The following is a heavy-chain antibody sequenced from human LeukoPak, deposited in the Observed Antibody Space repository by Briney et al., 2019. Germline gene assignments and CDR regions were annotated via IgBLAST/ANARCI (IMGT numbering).Heavy chain of an antibody. CDR2: IYYSGST. CDR1: GGSISSGGYY. D-gene: IGHD3-22*01. Sequence: SETLSLTCTVSGGSISSGGYYWSWIRQHPGKGLEWIGYIYYSGSTYYNPSLKSRVTISVDTSKNQFSLKLSSVTAADTAVYYCARVDDSSGYYGQSFDYWGQGTLVTVSS. J-gene: IGHJ4*02. CDR3: ARVDDSSGYYGQSFDY. V-gene: IGHV4-31*03.